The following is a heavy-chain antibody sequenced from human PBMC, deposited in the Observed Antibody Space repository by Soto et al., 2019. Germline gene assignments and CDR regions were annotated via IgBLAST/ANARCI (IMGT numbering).Heavy chain of an antibody. Sequence: WGSLRLSCAAFGFTFISYAMSWVRQAPGKGLEWVSAISGSGGSTYYADSVKGRFTISRDNSKNTLYLQMNSLRAEDTAVYYCAKPRDPGSYYFDYWGQGTLVTVSS. CDR1: GFTFISYA. D-gene: IGHD3-10*01. CDR3: AKPRDPGSYYFDY. CDR2: ISGSGGST. V-gene: IGHV3-23*01. J-gene: IGHJ4*02.